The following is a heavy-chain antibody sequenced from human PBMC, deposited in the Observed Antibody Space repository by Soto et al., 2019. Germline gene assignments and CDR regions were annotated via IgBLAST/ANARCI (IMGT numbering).Heavy chain of an antibody. V-gene: IGHV4-4*07. CDR2: IYSSGST. J-gene: IGHJ4*02. CDR1: GGSIRNYY. CDR3: ARSEYYNSFDY. D-gene: IGHD2-8*01. Sequence: QVQLQESGPGLVKPSETLSLTCTVSGGSIRNYYWSWIRQPAGKGLEWIGRIYSSGSTNYKPSLKSRVTMSVDTSKNQFSLRLSSVTAADTAVYYCARSEYYNSFDYWGQGTLVTVSS.